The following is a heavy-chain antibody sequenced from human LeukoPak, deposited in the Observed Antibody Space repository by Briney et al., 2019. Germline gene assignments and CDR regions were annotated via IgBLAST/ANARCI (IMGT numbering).Heavy chain of an antibody. Sequence: GGSLRLSCAASGFTFSSYAMSWVRQAPGKGLEWVSAISGSGGSTYYADSVKGRFTISRDNSKNTLYLQMNSLRGEDTAVYYCVKGGYCSSTSCSVFDYWGQGTLVTVSS. D-gene: IGHD2-2*01. CDR2: ISGSGGST. CDR1: GFTFSSYA. V-gene: IGHV3-23*01. CDR3: VKGGYCSSTSCSVFDY. J-gene: IGHJ4*02.